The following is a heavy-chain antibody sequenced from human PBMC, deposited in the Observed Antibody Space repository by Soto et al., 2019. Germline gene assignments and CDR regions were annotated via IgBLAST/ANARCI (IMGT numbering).Heavy chain of an antibody. CDR1: GYSFTNFH. J-gene: IGHJ3*02. D-gene: IGHD4-17*01. CDR2: IDPSGGGT. Sequence: ASVKVSCKASGYSFTNFHIHLGRQAPGQGLEWMGRIDPSGGGTKDAQRFQGWVTMTRDTSISTAYMELSRLRSEDTAVYYCARDLAMTTVTTTAFDIWGQGTMVTVSS. V-gene: IGHV1-2*04. CDR3: ARDLAMTTVTTTAFDI.